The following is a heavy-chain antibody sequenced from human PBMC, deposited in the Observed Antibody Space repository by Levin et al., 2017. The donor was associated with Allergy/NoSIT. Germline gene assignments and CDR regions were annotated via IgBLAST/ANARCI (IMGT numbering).Heavy chain of an antibody. J-gene: IGHJ4*02. V-gene: IGHV4-59*01. CDR3: ARVKVNSTGYPFDY. Sequence: PSETLSLTCTVSGGSFSSYSWSWIRQPPGKGLEWIGYIYYSGSTNYNPSLKSRVTMSLDTSRKQFSLKLSSVTAADTAVYYCARVKVNSTGYPFDYWGQGTLVTVSS. CDR2: IYYSGST. D-gene: IGHD3-22*01. CDR1: GGSFSSYS.